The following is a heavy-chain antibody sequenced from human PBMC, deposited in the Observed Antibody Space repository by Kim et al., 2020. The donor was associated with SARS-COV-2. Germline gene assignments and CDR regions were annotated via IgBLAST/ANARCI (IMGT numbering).Heavy chain of an antibody. D-gene: IGHD6-13*01. CDR3: ARAKYSSSCPDY. J-gene: IGHJ4*02. Sequence: GGSLRLSCAASGFTFSSYSMNWVRQAPGKGLEWVSSISSSSYIYYADSVKGRFTISRDNAKNSLYLQMNSLRAEDTAVYYCARAKYSSSCPDYWGQGTLVTVSS. V-gene: IGHV3-21*01. CDR1: GFTFSSYS. CDR2: ISSSSYI.